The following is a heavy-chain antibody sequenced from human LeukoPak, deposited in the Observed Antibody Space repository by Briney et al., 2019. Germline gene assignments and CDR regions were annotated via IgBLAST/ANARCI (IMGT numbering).Heavy chain of an antibody. J-gene: IGHJ4*02. Sequence: GGSLRLSCAASGFTFSSYEMNWVRQAPGKGLEWVSYISSSGSTIYYADSVKGRFTISRDNAKNSLYLQMNSLRAEDTAVYYCAKRSNYDSGGRYFDYWGQGTLVTVSS. V-gene: IGHV3-48*03. D-gene: IGHD2-15*01. CDR3: AKRSNYDSGGRYFDY. CDR1: GFTFSSYE. CDR2: ISSSGSTI.